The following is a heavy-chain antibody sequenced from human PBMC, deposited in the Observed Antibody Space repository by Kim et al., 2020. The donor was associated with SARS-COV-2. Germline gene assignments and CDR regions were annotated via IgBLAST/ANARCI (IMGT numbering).Heavy chain of an antibody. J-gene: IGHJ5*01. CDR3: ARSEGRASWHRFDF. Sequence: SETLSLTCTVSSDSFSAYYWSWIRQIPGKGLEWIGYIFYSGSTNYNPSLKSRATISWDPSRNQFSLDLTSVTQADTAVYYCARSEGRASWHRFDFWGQG. V-gene: IGHV4-59*01. CDR1: SDSFSAYY. CDR2: IFYSGST.